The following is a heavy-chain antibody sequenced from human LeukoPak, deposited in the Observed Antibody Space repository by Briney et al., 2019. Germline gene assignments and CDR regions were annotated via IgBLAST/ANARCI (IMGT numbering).Heavy chain of an antibody. CDR1: GGTFSSYA. V-gene: IGHV1-69*05. Sequence: SVKVSCKAAGGTFSSYAISWVRQAPGQGLEWMGGIIPIFGTANYAQKFQGRVTITTDESTSTAYMELSSLRSEDTAVYYCARGEGSGDERDYYYYYMDVWGKGTTVTVSS. CDR3: ARGEGSGDERDYYYYYMDV. J-gene: IGHJ6*03. D-gene: IGHD5-12*01. CDR2: IIPIFGTA.